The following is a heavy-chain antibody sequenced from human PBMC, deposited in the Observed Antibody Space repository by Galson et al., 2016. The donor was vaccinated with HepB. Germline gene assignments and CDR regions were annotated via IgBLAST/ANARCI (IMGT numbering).Heavy chain of an antibody. CDR2: IDPSDYET. V-gene: IGHV5-10-1*01. CDR3: ARQGRYHFESKGDY. CDR1: GYTFTTYW. D-gene: IGHD3-3*02. Sequence: QSGAEVKKPGESLKIFCKASGYTFTTYWITWVRQVPGKGLVWVGSIDPSDYETNYTPSFFGQVTISTDRSISTAYLQWSSLKASDSAIYYCARQGRYHFESKGDYWGPGTLVTVSS. J-gene: IGHJ4*02.